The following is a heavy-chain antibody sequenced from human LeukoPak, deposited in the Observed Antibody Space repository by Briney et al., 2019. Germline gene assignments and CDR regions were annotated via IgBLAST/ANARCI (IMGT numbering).Heavy chain of an antibody. CDR2: ISSGGSTI. CDR3: TRDDLGTSYFYYGMDV. D-gene: IGHD3/OR15-3a*01. CDR1: GNYW. Sequence: GGSLRLSCAASGNYWMHWVRQAPGKGLEWVSYISSGGSTIYYADSVKGRFTISRDNAKNSLYLQMNSLRVEDTAVYYCTRDDLGTSYFYYGMDVWGQGTTVTVSS. V-gene: IGHV3-48*01. J-gene: IGHJ6*02.